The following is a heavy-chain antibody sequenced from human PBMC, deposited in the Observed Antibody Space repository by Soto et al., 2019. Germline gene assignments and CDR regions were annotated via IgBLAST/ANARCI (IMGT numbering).Heavy chain of an antibody. CDR1: GFTFSSYA. Sequence: PGGSLRLSCAASGFTFSSYAMSWVRQAPGKGLEWVSAISGSGGSTYYADSVKGRFTISRDNSKNTRDLQMNSLRAEDTAVYYCAKVAGVYCSGGGCYHYYSMDVWGQGTTVTVSS. J-gene: IGHJ6*02. CDR3: AKVAGVYCSGGGCYHYYSMDV. D-gene: IGHD2-15*01. V-gene: IGHV3-23*01. CDR2: ISGSGGST.